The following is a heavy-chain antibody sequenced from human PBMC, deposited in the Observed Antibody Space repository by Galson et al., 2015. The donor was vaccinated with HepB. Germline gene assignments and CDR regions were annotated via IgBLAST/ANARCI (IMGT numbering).Heavy chain of an antibody. CDR1: GYTLTELS. CDR3: ATAEAAAGTWFDY. V-gene: IGHV1-24*01. Sequence: SVKVSCKVSGYTLTELSMHWVRQAPGEGLEWMGGFDPEDGETIYAQKFQGRVTMTEDTSTDTAYMELSSLRSEDTAVYYCATAEAAAGTWFDYWGQGTLVTVSS. J-gene: IGHJ4*02. D-gene: IGHD6-13*01. CDR2: FDPEDGET.